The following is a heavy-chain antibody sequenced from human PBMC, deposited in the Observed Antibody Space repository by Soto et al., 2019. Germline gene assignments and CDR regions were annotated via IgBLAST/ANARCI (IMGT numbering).Heavy chain of an antibody. Sequence: AGGSLRLSCAASGFTFSSYSMNWVRQAPGKGLEWVSSISSSSSYIYYADSVKGRFTISRDNAKNSLYLQMNSLRAEDTAVYYCARDQRYYGSGSYYPFGGMDVWGQGTPVTVSS. CDR3: ARDQRYYGSGSYYPFGGMDV. V-gene: IGHV3-21*01. CDR1: GFTFSSYS. J-gene: IGHJ6*02. D-gene: IGHD3-10*01. CDR2: ISSSSSYI.